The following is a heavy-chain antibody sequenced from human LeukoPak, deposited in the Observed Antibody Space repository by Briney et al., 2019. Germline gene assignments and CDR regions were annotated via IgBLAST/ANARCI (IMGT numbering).Heavy chain of an antibody. V-gene: IGHV3-53*01. Sequence: PGGSLRLSCAASGFTVSSNYMSWVRQAPGKGLEWGSVIYSGGSTYYADSVKGRFTISRDNSKNTLYLQMNSLRAEDTAVYYCARPRGTIFGVVIKPPFDYWGQGTLVTVSS. J-gene: IGHJ4*02. CDR3: ARPRGTIFGVVIKPPFDY. D-gene: IGHD3-3*01. CDR1: GFTVSSNY. CDR2: IYSGGST.